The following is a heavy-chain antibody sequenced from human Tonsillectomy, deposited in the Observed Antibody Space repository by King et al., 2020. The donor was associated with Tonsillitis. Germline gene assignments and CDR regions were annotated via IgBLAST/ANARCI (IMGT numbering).Heavy chain of an antibody. CDR3: AKDLDRWFGELFSYYGMDV. V-gene: IGHV3-23*03. J-gene: IGHJ6*02. CDR2: VYSGGVST. D-gene: IGHD3-10*01. CDR1: GFTFSSYA. Sequence: VQLVESGGGLVQPGGSLRLSCAASGFTFSSYAMNWVRQAPGKGLEWVSVVYSGGVSTYYADSVKGRFTISRDNSKNTLYLQMNSLRAEDTAVYYCAKDLDRWFGELFSYYGMDVWGQGTTVTVSS.